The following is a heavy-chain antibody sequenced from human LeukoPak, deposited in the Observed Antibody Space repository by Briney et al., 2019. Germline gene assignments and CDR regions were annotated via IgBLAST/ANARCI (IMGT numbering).Heavy chain of an antibody. V-gene: IGHV4-34*01. Sequence: SETLSLTCAVYGGSFSGYYWSWIRQPPGKGLEWIGEINHSGSTNYNPSLKSRVTISVDTSKNQFSLKLSSVTAADTAVYYCARDGYSYGFGMDVWGQGTTVTVSS. CDR2: INHSGST. D-gene: IGHD5-18*01. J-gene: IGHJ6*02. CDR3: ARDGYSYGFGMDV. CDR1: GGSFSGYY.